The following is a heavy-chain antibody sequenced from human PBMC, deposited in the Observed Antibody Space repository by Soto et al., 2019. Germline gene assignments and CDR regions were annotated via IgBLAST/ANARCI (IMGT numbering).Heavy chain of an antibody. D-gene: IGHD3-16*01. CDR2: MNPNSDNT. CDR3: ARTGEVPYYYYGMDV. J-gene: IGHJ6*02. V-gene: IGHV1-8*01. Sequence: ASVKVSCKASGYSFTSYDINWVRQATGQGLEWKGWMNPNSDNTDYAQKFQGRVTITRNNSISTVYMELSSLRSEDTAVYYCARTGEVPYYYYGMDVWGQRTTVTVSS. CDR1: GYSFTSYD.